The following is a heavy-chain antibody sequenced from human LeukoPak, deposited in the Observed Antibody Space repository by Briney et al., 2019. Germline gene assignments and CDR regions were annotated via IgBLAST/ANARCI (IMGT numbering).Heavy chain of an antibody. J-gene: IGHJ5*02. CDR1: GFTFSNFD. CDR3: ARKTTGGGFDP. Sequence: GGSLRLSCAASGFTFSNFDMHWVRQAPGKGLEWVSAILFDGINKYYADSVKGRFTVSRDNSKKTLYLQRHSLRAEDTAIYYCARKTTGGGFDPWGHGTLVTVSS. D-gene: IGHD1-1*01. CDR2: ILFDGINK. V-gene: IGHV3-30-3*01.